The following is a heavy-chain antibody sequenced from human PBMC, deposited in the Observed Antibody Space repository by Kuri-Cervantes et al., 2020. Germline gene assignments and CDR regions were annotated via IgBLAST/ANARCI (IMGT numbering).Heavy chain of an antibody. V-gene: IGHV1-2*02. CDR2: INPNGGDT. CDR1: GYTFTSYY. CDR3: SREDY. J-gene: IGHJ4*02. Sequence: ASVKVSCKASGYTFTSYYMHWVRQAPGQGLEWMGWINPNGGDTHHAQRFQGRITMTWDTSISTLYLELSSLTPDDTAVYYCSREDYWGQGTLVTVSS.